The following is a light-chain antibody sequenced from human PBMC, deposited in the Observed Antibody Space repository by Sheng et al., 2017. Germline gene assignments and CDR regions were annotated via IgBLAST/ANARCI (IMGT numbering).Light chain of an antibody. V-gene: IGKV1-33*01. CDR1: QDISNY. CDR2: DAS. CDR3: QQYDNLPXT. Sequence: DIQMTQSPSSLSASVGDRVTITCQASQDISNYLNWYQQKPGKAPKLLIYDASNLETGVPSRFSGSGSGTDFTFTISSLQPEDIATYYCQQYDNLPXTFGEGPRWRSN. J-gene: IGKJ4*01.